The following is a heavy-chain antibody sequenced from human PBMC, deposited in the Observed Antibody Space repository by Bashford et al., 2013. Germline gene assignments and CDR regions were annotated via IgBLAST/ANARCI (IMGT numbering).Heavy chain of an antibody. D-gene: IGHD6-19*01. Sequence: KISCKGSGIQLSQLLDRLGAPDAGKGLEWMGFIWPGDSDVRYSPSFQGQVTISADKSITTAYLQWSSLKASDTATYYCARHALSSDWSLSDYWGQGTLVTVSS. V-gene: IGHV5-51*01. J-gene: IGHJ4*02. CDR3: ARHALSSDWSLSDY. CDR2: IWPGDSDV. CDR1: GIQLSQLL.